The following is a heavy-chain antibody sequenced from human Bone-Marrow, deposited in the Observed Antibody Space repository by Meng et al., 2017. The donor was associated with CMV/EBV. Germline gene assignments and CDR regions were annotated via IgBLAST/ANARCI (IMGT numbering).Heavy chain of an antibody. CDR1: GFAFSSYA. CDR2: IIGSGGST. CDR3: ARDEPMTLWGY. Sequence: GESLKISCAASGFAFSSYAMSWVRQAPGKGLEWVSGIIGSGGSTYYADSVKGRFTISRDNSKNTLYLQMNSLRAEDTAVYYCARDEPMTLWGYWGQGTLVTVSS. V-gene: IGHV3-23*01. D-gene: IGHD3-22*01. J-gene: IGHJ4*02.